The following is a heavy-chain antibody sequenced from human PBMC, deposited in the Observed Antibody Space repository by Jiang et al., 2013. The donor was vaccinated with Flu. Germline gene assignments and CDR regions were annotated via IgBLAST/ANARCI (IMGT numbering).Heavy chain of an antibody. CDR3: ATDRNDYVWGSYRSYYFDY. Sequence: GAEVKKPGATVKISCKVSGYTFTDYYMHWVQQAPGKGLEWMGLVDPEDGETIYAEKFQGRVTITADTSTDTAYMELSSLRSEDTAVYYCATDRNDYVWGSYRSYYFDYWGQGNPGHRLL. V-gene: IGHV1-69-2*01. CDR1: GYTFTDYY. D-gene: IGHD3-16*02. CDR2: VDPEDGET. J-gene: IGHJ4*02.